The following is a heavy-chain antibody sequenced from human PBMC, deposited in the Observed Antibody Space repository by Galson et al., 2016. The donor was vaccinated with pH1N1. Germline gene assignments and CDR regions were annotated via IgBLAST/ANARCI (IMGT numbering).Heavy chain of an antibody. CDR3: AHREVMITNAFEF. J-gene: IGHJ3*01. CDR1: GFSVSSSGMG. V-gene: IGHV2-5*02. D-gene: IGHD3-16*01. Sequence: PALVTPTQTLTLTCNFSGFSVSSSGMGVGWIRQPPGKALEWLAVIYWDDDKRYSPSLKSGLTITKDTSKNQVDLKMTNMDPADTATYYCAHREVMITNAFEFWGQGTMVTVSS. CDR2: IYWDDDK.